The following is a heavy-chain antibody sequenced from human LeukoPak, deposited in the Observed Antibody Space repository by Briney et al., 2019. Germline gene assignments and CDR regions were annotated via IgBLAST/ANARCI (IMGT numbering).Heavy chain of an antibody. CDR2: INAGNGNT. Sequence: GASVNVSCKASGYTFTNYAIHWVRQAPGQRLEWMGWINAGNGNTKYSQEFQGRVIITRDTSASTVYMELSSLRSEDMAVYYCARVGISHAFDIWGQGTMVTVS. V-gene: IGHV1-3*03. CDR3: ARVGISHAFDI. D-gene: IGHD2-15*01. CDR1: GYTFTNYA. J-gene: IGHJ3*02.